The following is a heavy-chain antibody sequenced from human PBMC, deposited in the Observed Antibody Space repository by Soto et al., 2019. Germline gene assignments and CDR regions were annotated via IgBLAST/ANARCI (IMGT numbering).Heavy chain of an antibody. CDR2: VSAYNGNT. J-gene: IGHJ4*02. V-gene: IGHV1-18*01. CDR1: GYTFTSYD. Sequence: ASVKVSCKASGYTFTSYDINWVRQATGQGLEWMGWVSAYNGNTNYAQKLQGRVTMTTDTSTSTAYMELRSLRSDDTAVYYCARDSPPPREWGQGTLVTVSS. CDR3: ARDSPPPRE.